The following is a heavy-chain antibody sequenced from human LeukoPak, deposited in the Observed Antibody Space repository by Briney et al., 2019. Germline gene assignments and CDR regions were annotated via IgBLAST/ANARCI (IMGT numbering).Heavy chain of an antibody. V-gene: IGHV3-7*04. CDR2: IKADGSEK. J-gene: IGHJ4*02. D-gene: IGHD3-10*01. CDR3: ARGGSIRDYYGLGTYYNCDY. CDR1: GFTFSHHW. Sequence: GGSLRLSCAASGFTFSHHWMSWVRQAPGKGLEWVANIKADGSEKYYVDSVKGRFTISRDNAKNSVYLLVDSLRDEDTAAYYCARGGSIRDYYGLGTYYNCDYWGQGTLVTVSS.